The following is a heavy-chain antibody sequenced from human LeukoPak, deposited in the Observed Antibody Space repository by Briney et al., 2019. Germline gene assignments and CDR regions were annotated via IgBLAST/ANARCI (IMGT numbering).Heavy chain of an antibody. CDR1: GFTVSSNY. Sequence: GGSLRLSCAASGFTVSSNYMSWVRQAPGKGLEWVSFIYSGGSTYYADSVKGRFTISRDNSKNTLYLQMNSLRAEDTAVYYCASPYRSYCSTTSCYPGSFDYWGQGTLVTVPS. V-gene: IGHV3-66*02. D-gene: IGHD2-2*01. CDR3: ASPYRSYCSTTSCYPGSFDY. CDR2: IYSGGST. J-gene: IGHJ4*02.